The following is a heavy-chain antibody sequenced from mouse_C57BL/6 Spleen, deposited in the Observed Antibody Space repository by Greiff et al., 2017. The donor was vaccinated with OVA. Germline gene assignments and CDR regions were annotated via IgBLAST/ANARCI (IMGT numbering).Heavy chain of an antibody. Sequence: VQLQQSGAELVRPGASVTLSCKASGYTFTDYEMHWVKQTPVHGLEWIGAIDPETGGTAYNQKFKGKAILTADKSSSTAYMELRSLTSEDSADYYGTRSGHNYFDYWGQGTTLTVSS. D-gene: IGHD3-1*01. CDR1: GYTFTDYE. CDR2: IDPETGGT. V-gene: IGHV1-15*01. J-gene: IGHJ2*01. CDR3: TRSGHNYFDY.